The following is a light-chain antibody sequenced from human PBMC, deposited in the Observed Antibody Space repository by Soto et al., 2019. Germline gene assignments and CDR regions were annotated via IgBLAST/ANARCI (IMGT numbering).Light chain of an antibody. CDR3: TSYTPGGAFVV. J-gene: IGLJ2*01. CDR2: EVN. V-gene: IGLV2-14*03. CDR1: SSDVGGYDY. Sequence: QSALTQPASVSGSPGQSITISCTGTSSDVGGYDYVSWYQQQPGKAPKLMIYEVNNRASGVSGRFSGSKSGTTASLTISGLQAEDEANYYCTSYTPGGAFVVFGGGTKLTVL.